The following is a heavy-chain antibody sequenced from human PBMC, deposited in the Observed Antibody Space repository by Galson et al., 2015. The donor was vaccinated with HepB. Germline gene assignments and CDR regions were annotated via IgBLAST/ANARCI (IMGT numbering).Heavy chain of an antibody. D-gene: IGHD2-15*01. Sequence: SLRLSCAASGFTFNNAWMNWVRQAPGKGLEWVGRIKSKSDGETTDYAAPVKGRFTISRDDSKSTLFLQMNSLKTEDTAVYYCTTPRRVVSNYYYYYMDVWGKGTTVTVSS. V-gene: IGHV3-15*01. J-gene: IGHJ6*03. CDR2: IKSKSDGETT. CDR1: GFTFNNAW. CDR3: TTPRRVVSNYYYYYMDV.